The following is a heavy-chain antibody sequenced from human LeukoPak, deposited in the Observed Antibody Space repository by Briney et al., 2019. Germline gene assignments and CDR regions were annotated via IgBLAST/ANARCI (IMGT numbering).Heavy chain of an antibody. CDR3: ARDYLDWYFDL. Sequence: PGGSLRLSCEASGFTFSSYAMSWVRQAPGKGLEWVSGNITYYANSVKGRFTISRDNSKNTLYLQMNSLRAEDTAVYYCARDYLDWYFDLWGRGTLVTVSS. CDR1: GFTFSSYA. V-gene: IGHV3-23*01. J-gene: IGHJ2*01. CDR2: NIT.